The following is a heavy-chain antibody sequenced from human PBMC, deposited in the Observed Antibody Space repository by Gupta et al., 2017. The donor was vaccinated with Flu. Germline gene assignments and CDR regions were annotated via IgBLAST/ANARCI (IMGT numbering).Heavy chain of an antibody. CDR1: A. V-gene: IGHV3-23*01. Sequence: AMTWVRQAPGKGLEWVSSLSGGGGATYYANTAKGRFTISRDNSQNTLFLQMNSLRAEDTAVYYCAKDKGVRGAITFDHWGQGTLVIVSS. CDR3: AKDKGVRGAITFDH. CDR2: LSGGGGAT. D-gene: IGHD3-10*01. J-gene: IGHJ5*02.